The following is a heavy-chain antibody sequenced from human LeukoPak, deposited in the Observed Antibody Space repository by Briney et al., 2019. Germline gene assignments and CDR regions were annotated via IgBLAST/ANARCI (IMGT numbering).Heavy chain of an antibody. V-gene: IGHV4-61*05. CDR1: SGSINNNTFN. Sequence: SETLSLTCTVSSGSINNNTFNWGWVRQPPGKGLQWIGYIYPSENTYYNPSLKSRVTISADTSKNQFSLKLSSVTAADTAVYYCAKHVRSWWELRDWGQGALVTVSS. CDR2: IYPSENT. CDR3: AKHVRSWWELRD. D-gene: IGHD1-26*01. J-gene: IGHJ4*02.